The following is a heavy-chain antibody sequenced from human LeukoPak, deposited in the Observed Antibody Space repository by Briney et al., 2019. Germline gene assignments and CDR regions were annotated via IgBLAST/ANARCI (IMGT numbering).Heavy chain of an antibody. Sequence: SETLSLTCAVYGGSFSGYYWSWIRQPPGKGLEWIGEINHSGSTNYNPSLKSRVTISVDTSKNQFSLKLSSVTAADTAVYYCAISPYYYDSSGYSPLIPPTIWGQGTMVTVSS. D-gene: IGHD3-22*01. CDR1: GGSFSGYY. CDR3: AISPYYYDSSGYSPLIPPTI. J-gene: IGHJ3*02. V-gene: IGHV4-34*01. CDR2: INHSGST.